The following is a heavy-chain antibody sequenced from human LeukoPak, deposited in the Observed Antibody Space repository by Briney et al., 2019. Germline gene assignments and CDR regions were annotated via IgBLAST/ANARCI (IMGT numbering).Heavy chain of an antibody. CDR2: ISSSGSTI. Sequence: GGSLRLSCAASGFTFSSYEMNWVRQAPGKGLEWVSYISSSGSTIYYADSVKGRFTISRDNAKNSLYLQMNSLRAEDTALYYCAKADIVVVVAAAFDYWGQGTLVTVSS. J-gene: IGHJ4*02. CDR1: GFTFSSYE. D-gene: IGHD2-15*01. V-gene: IGHV3-48*03. CDR3: AKADIVVVVAAAFDY.